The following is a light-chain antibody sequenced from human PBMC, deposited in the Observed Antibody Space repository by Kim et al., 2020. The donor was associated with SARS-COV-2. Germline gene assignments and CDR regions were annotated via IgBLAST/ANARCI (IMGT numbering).Light chain of an antibody. Sequence: GQTYTISCSGSSSNIGSNYVYWYQQLPGTAPKLLIYRNNQRPSGVPDRFSGSKSGTSASLAISGLRSEDEADYYCAAWDDSLSGYVFGTGTKVTVL. J-gene: IGLJ1*01. CDR3: AAWDDSLSGYV. V-gene: IGLV1-47*01. CDR1: SSNIGSNY. CDR2: RNN.